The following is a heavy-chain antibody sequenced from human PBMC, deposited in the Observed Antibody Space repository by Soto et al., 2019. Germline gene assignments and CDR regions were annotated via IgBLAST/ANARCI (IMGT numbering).Heavy chain of an antibody. V-gene: IGHV4-59*01. J-gene: IGHJ6*02. CDR1: GGSISSYY. CDR2: IYYSGST. D-gene: IGHD5-12*01. CDR3: AREGYGGGYYYYYGMDV. Sequence: PSETLSLTCSVSGGSISSYYCSWMRQPPGTGLEWIGYIYYSGSTNYNPSLKSRVTISVDTSKNQFSLKLSSVTAADTAVYYCAREGYGGGYYYYYGMDVWGQGTTVTVSS.